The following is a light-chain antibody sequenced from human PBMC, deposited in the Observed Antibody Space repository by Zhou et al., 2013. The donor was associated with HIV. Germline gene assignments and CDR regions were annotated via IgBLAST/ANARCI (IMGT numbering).Light chain of an antibody. CDR3: QQYGSSPTT. CDR2: GAS. V-gene: IGKV3-20*01. Sequence: ETVLTQSPGTLSLSPGERATLSCRASQSVSNNFLAWYQQKPGQAPRLLIYGASSRATGIPDRFSGSGSGRDFTLTISRLEPDDFAVYYCQQYGSSPTTFGGGTKVEIK. CDR1: QSVSNNF. J-gene: IGKJ4*01.